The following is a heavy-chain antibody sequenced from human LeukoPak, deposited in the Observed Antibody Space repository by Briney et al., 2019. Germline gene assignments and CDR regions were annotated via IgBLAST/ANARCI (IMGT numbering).Heavy chain of an antibody. D-gene: IGHD3-9*01. V-gene: IGHV4-59*08. J-gene: IGHJ3*02. CDR3: ARQGYDILTGYIDAFDI. CDR2: ISYSGST. CDR1: GGSISSYC. Sequence: SETLSLTCTASGGSISSYCWSWVRQPPGKGLEWIGYISYSGSTNYNPSLKSRVTISIDTSKNQFSLKLRSVTAADTAIYYCARQGYDILTGYIDAFDIWGQGTMVTVSS.